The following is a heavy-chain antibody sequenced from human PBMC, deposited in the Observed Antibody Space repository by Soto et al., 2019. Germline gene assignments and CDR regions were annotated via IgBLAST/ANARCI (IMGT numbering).Heavy chain of an antibody. CDR2: ISAYNGNT. CDR3: ARVPGCSGGSCYVKALGY. Sequence: ASVKVSCKASGYTFTSYGISWVRQAPGQGLEWMGWISAYNGNTNYAQKLQGRVTMTTDTSTSTAYMELRSLRSDDTAVYYCARVPGCSGGSCYVKALGYWGQGTLVTVSS. J-gene: IGHJ4*02. CDR1: GYTFTSYG. V-gene: IGHV1-18*01. D-gene: IGHD2-15*01.